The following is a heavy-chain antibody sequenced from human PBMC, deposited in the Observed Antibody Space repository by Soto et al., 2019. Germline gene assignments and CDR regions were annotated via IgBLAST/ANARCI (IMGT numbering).Heavy chain of an antibody. J-gene: IGHJ4*02. CDR1: GYTFTSYA. CDR3: ARSIVVVTALDY. D-gene: IGHD2-21*02. Sequence: QVQLVQSGAEEKKPGASVKVSCKAPGYTFTSYAMHWVRQAPGQRLEWMGWINAGNGNTKYSQKFQGRVTITRDTSASTAYRELSSLRSEDTAVYYCARSIVVVTALDYWGQGTLVTVSS. CDR2: INAGNGNT. V-gene: IGHV1-3*05.